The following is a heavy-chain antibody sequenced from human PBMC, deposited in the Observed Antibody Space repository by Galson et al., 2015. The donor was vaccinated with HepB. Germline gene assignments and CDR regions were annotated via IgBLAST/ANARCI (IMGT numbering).Heavy chain of an antibody. Sequence: SLRLSCAASGFTFSSYWMHWVRQAPGKGLVWVSRINSDGSSTSYADSVKGRFTISRDNAKNTLYLQMNSLRAEDMAVYYCARAYLSDGDYDGDAFDIWGQGTMVTVSS. J-gene: IGHJ3*02. D-gene: IGHD4-17*01. CDR1: GFTFSSYW. CDR3: ARAYLSDGDYDGDAFDI. V-gene: IGHV3-74*01. CDR2: INSDGSST.